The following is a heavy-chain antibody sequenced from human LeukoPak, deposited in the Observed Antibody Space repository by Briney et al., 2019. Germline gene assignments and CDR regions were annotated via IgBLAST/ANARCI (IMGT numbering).Heavy chain of an antibody. J-gene: IGHJ6*02. CDR1: GFTFSSYA. CDR2: ISGSDGNT. D-gene: IGHD3-3*01. CDR3: ARDRGRFLPDRYYYYYGMDV. V-gene: IGHV3-23*01. Sequence: GGSLRLSCAASGFTFSSYAMSWVRQAPGKGLEWVSAISGSDGNTYYADSVKGRFTISRDNSKNTLYLQMNSLRAEDTAVYYCARDRGRFLPDRYYYYYGMDVWGQGTTVTVSS.